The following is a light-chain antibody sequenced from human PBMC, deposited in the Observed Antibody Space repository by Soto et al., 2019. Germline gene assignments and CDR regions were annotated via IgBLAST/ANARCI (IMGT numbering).Light chain of an antibody. J-gene: IGLJ1*01. CDR1: SSDVGGYNY. CDR3: SSYTSSTGV. V-gene: IGLV2-14*01. Sequence: QSVLTQPASVSGSPGQSITISCTGTSSDVGGYNYVSTYQQQPGTAPNLMIYDVSNRPSGVSNRFSGSKSGNTASLTISGLQAEDEADYYCSSYTSSTGVFGTGTKVNVL. CDR2: DVS.